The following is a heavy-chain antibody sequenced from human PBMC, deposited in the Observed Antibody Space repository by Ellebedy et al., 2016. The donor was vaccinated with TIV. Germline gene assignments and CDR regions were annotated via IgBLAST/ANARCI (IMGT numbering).Heavy chain of an antibody. D-gene: IGHD3-3*01. V-gene: IGHV3-48*04. CDR2: ISGSTLTL. CDR1: GFTFTSYS. J-gene: IGHJ3*02. CDR3: ARDMEWGNERDNDAFDM. Sequence: GGSLRLSCTASGFTFTSYSMNWVRQAPGKGLEWVSYISGSTLTLYYADSVKGRFTISRDNAKNSLYLQMNGLRAEDTAVYFCARDMEWGNERDNDAFDMWGHGTLVSVSS.